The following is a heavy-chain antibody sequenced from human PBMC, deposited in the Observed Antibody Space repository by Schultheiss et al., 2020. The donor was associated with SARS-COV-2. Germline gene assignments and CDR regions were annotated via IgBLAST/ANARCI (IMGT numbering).Heavy chain of an antibody. V-gene: IGHV4-34*01. CDR3: ARRVGATSDAFDI. Sequence: SETLSLTCAVYGGSFSGYYWSWIRQPPGKGLEWIGYIYYSGSTNYNPSLKSRVTISVDTSKNQFSLKLSSVTAADTAVYYCARRVGATSDAFDIWGQVTMVTVSS. D-gene: IGHD1-26*01. CDR1: GGSFSGYY. J-gene: IGHJ3*02. CDR2: IYYSGST.